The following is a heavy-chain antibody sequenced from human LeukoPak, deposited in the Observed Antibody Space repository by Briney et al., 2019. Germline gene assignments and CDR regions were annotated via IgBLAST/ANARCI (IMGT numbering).Heavy chain of an antibody. J-gene: IGHJ3*02. CDR1: GFTFSSYA. CDR3: AKDRMASTPYHDAFDI. D-gene: IGHD5-24*01. Sequence: GGSLRLSCAASGFTFSSYAMSWVRQAPGKGLEWVSAISGSGGSTYYADSVKGRFTISRDNSKNTLYLQMNSLRAEDTAVYYCAKDRMASTPYHDAFDIWGQGTMVTVSS. V-gene: IGHV3-23*01. CDR2: ISGSGGST.